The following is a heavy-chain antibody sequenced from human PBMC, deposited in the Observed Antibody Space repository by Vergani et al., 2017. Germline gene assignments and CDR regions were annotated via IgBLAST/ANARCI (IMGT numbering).Heavy chain of an antibody. CDR1: GFTFDDYA. J-gene: IGHJ6*02. V-gene: IGHV3-9*01. CDR2: ISWNSGST. Sequence: VQLVESGGGVVQPGRSLRLSCAASGFTFDDYAMHWVRQAPGKGLEWVSGISWNSGSTGYSDSVKGRFTISRDNAKNSLYLQMNSLRAEDTAVYYCARESYSNYGLTSDYYYYGMDVWGQGTTVTVSS. CDR3: ARESYSNYGLTSDYYYYGMDV. D-gene: IGHD4-11*01.